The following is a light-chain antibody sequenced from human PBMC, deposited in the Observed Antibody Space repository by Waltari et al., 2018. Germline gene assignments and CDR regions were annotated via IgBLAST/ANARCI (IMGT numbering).Light chain of an antibody. CDR3: QQYNNWPPWT. CDR1: QSVSSN. V-gene: IGKV3-15*01. Sequence: VMTQSPATLSVSPGEGATPSCRASQSVSSNLAWYQQKPGQAPRLLIYGASTRATGIPARFSGSGSGTEFSLTISSMQSEDFAIYYCQQYNNWPPWTFGQGTKVEIK. CDR2: GAS. J-gene: IGKJ1*01.